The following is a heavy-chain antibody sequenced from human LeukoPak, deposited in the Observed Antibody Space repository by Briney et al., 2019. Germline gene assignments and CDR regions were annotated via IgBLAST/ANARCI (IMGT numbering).Heavy chain of an antibody. CDR3: AREVRNGGMDV. D-gene: IGHD3-10*01. Sequence: PGGSLRLSCAASGFTFSSYGMHWVRQAPGKGLEWVAVIWFDGSNKLYADSVKGRFTISRDNSKNTLYLQVNSLRAEDTAVYHCAREVRNGGMDVWGQGTTVTVSS. CDR2: IWFDGSNK. CDR1: GFTFSSYG. V-gene: IGHV3-33*01. J-gene: IGHJ6*02.